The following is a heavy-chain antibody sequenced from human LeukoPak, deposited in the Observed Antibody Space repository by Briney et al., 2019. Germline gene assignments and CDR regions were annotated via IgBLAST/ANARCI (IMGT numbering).Heavy chain of an antibody. J-gene: IGHJ1*01. CDR2: IRYDGSNK. D-gene: IGHD2-2*01. Sequence: GGSLRLSCAASGFTFSSYGMHWVRQAPGKGLEWVAFIRYDGSNKYYADSVKGRFTISRDNSKNTLYLQMNSLRAEDTAVYYCANSRSTTCRHHYHCADYFQHWGQGTVVTVSS. CDR3: ANSRSTTCRHHYHCADYFQH. CDR1: GFTFSSYG. V-gene: IGHV3-30*02.